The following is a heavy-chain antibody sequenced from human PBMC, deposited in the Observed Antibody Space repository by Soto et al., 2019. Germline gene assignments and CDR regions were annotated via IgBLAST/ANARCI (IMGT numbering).Heavy chain of an antibody. V-gene: IGHV3-48*01. Sequence: GGSLRLSCAASGFTFSTYSMNWVRQAPGEGLEWVSYISGGGTIYYADSVKGRFTISRDNVKNSLYLQMNSLRPEDTALYYCARATAAALDFWGQGTLVTVSS. CDR2: ISGGGTI. CDR3: ARATAAALDF. D-gene: IGHD6-13*01. J-gene: IGHJ4*02. CDR1: GFTFSTYS.